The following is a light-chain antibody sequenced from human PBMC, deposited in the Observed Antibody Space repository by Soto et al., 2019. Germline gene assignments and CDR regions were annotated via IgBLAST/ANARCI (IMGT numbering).Light chain of an antibody. CDR2: GAS. J-gene: IGKJ1*01. CDR1: QSISDT. CDR3: QQYDNWPWT. V-gene: IGKV3-15*01. Sequence: EIVMTQSPATLSVSPGGRASLSGRACQSISDTLAWYQQKPGQAPRLLIHGASTRAPGFPARFSGSGSGTDFTLTISSLQSEDFAVYYCQQYDNWPWTFGQGTKVDIK.